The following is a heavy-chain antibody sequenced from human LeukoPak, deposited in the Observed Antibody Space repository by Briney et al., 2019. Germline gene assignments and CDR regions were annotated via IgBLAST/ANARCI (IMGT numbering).Heavy chain of an antibody. V-gene: IGHV5-51*01. D-gene: IGHD4-11*01. CDR1: GYSFTSHW. J-gene: IGHJ5*02. CDR2: IYPGDSDT. CDR3: ARQTIPSDYSHHNWFDP. Sequence: GESPKIFCRGSGYSFTSHWIGRVRQMPGKGLEWMGIIYPGDSDTTYSPSFQGPVTISVDKSISTAFLQWSSLKASDTAMYYCARQTIPSDYSHHNWFDPWGQGTLVTVSS.